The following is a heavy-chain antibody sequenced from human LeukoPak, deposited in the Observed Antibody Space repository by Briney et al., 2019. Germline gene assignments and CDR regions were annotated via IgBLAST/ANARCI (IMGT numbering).Heavy chain of an antibody. J-gene: IGHJ4*02. CDR3: ATHDSSGYYSPFDY. D-gene: IGHD3-22*01. V-gene: IGHV4-30-2*01. CDR1: GGSISSGGYY. Sequence: SETLSLTCTVSGGSISSGGYYWSWIRQPPGKGLEWIGCIYHSGSTYYNPSLKSRVTISVDRSKNQFSLKLSSVTAADTAVYYCATHDSSGYYSPFDYWGQGTLVTVSS. CDR2: IYHSGST.